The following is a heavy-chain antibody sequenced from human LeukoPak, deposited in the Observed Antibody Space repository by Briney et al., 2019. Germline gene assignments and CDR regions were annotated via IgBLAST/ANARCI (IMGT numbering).Heavy chain of an antibody. V-gene: IGHV1-46*01. CDR1: GYAFTSYH. J-gene: IGHJ4*02. CDR3: ARDYVDDIPMIKDY. Sequence: ASVKVSCKASGYAFTSYHMHWVRQAPGQGLEWMGKINLSGGSTTYAQKFQGRVTMTRDTSTSTVYMELSSLRSEDTAVYYCARDYVDDIPMIKDYWGQGTLVTVSS. D-gene: IGHD2-8*01. CDR2: INLSGGST.